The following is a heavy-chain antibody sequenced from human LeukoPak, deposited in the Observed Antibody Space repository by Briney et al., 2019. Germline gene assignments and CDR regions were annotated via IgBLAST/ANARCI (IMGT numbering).Heavy chain of an antibody. CDR3: AREGRYCGGGRCSYMDV. CDR1: GGSISSYY. D-gene: IGHD2-15*01. J-gene: IGHJ6*03. CDR2: VHYSGST. V-gene: IGHV4-59*12. Sequence: SETLSLTCTVSGGSISSYYWSWIRQPPGKGLEWIGFVHYSGSTHYNSSLKSRVTISVDTSKNQFSLKLSSVTAADTAVYYCAREGRYCGGGRCSYMDVWGKGTTVTVSS.